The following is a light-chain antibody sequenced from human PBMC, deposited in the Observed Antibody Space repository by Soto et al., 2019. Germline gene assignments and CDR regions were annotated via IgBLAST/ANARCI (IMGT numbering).Light chain of an antibody. V-gene: IGKV3-20*01. CDR3: QHYGASFAA. CDR1: QSVSNK. Sequence: EIVLTQSPGTLSVSPGESAIVSCRASQSVSNKLAWYRQTRGQAPRLLIYDASTRATHTPARFSGSGSGTDFTLTITRVEPADFAVYYCQHYGASFAAFGQGTQV. J-gene: IGKJ1*01. CDR2: DAS.